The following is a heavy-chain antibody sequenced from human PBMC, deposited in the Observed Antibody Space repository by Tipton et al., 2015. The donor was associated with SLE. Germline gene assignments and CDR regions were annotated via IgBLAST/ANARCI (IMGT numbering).Heavy chain of an antibody. Sequence: TLSLTCAVYGGSFSGYYWSWIRQPPGKGLEWIGEINHSGSTNYNPSLKSRVTISVDTSKNQFSLKLSSVTAADTAVYYCARTPKGIAVAGYYFDYWGQGTLVIVSS. CDR3: ARTPKGIAVAGYYFDY. V-gene: IGHV4-34*01. CDR2: INHSGST. CDR1: GGSFSGYY. D-gene: IGHD6-19*01. J-gene: IGHJ4*02.